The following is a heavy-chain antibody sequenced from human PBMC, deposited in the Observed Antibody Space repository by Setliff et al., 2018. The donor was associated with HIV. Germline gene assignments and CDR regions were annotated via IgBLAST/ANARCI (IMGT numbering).Heavy chain of an antibody. D-gene: IGHD5-12*01. CDR3: AKDPRAAVATICDY. Sequence: GGSLRLSCAASGFTFSSYAMSWVRQAPGKGLEWVSAISGSGGSTYYADSVKGRFTISRDNSKNTLYLQMNSLRAEDTAVYYCAKDPRAAVATICDYWGQETLVTVSS. V-gene: IGHV3-23*01. J-gene: IGHJ4*02. CDR2: ISGSGGST. CDR1: GFTFSSYA.